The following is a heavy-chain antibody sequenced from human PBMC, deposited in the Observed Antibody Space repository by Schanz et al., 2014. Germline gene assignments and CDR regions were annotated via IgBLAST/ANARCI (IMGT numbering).Heavy chain of an antibody. V-gene: IGHV3-23*01. D-gene: IGHD2-2*01. CDR1: GLLFSYYY. Sequence: EVQLLESGGGLVRPGGSLRLSCAASGLLFSYYYMSGVRQAPGKGLEWVSAISGRGGRTHYADSVKGRFTISRDNAKNSLFLQMNSLSAEDTAVYYCAKVAPAATYLDSWGLGTLVTVSS. CDR2: ISGRGGRT. CDR3: AKVAPAATYLDS. J-gene: IGHJ4*02.